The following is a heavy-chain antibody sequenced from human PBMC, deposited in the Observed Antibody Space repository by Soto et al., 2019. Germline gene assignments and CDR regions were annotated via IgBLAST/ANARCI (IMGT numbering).Heavy chain of an antibody. V-gene: IGHV4-38-2*02. CDR1: GYSISSGYY. D-gene: IGHD4-17*01. CDR3: ASGGVYGDVNWFDP. J-gene: IGHJ5*02. Sequence: SETLSLTCTVSGYSISSGYYWGWIRPPPGKGLEWIGSIYHSGSTYYNPSLKSRVTISVDTSKNQFSLKLSSVTAADTAVYYCASGGVYGDVNWFDPWGQGTLVTVSS. CDR2: IYHSGST.